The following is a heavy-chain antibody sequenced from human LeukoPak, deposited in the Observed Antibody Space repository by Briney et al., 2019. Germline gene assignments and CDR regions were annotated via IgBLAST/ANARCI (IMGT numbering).Heavy chain of an antibody. CDR3: AKGSSSGRPYFFDY. V-gene: IGHV3-23*01. J-gene: IGHJ4*02. Sequence: GGSLRLSCAVSGFALSSYAMGWVRPGPGEGLWWFSAISGNSGSDTDYADAVKGRFTISRDNSKTTLYLEMNSLRAEDTAVYYCAKGSSSGRPYFFDYWGQGSLVAVSS. D-gene: IGHD3-10*01. CDR1: GFALSSYA. CDR2: ISGNSGSDT.